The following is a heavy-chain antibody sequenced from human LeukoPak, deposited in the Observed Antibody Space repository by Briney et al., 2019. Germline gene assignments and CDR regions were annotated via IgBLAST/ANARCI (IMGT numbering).Heavy chain of an antibody. D-gene: IGHD3-16*02. Sequence: PGGSLRLSCAASGFTFRTYSMNWVRQAPGKGLEWVSSISGSSSYIHYADSVKGRFTISRDNAKNSVYLQMNSLRAEDTALYYCARVLGASGDYLWGSFRFWGQGTLVTVSS. CDR2: ISGSSSYI. CDR3: ARVLGASGDYLWGSFRF. J-gene: IGHJ4*02. CDR1: GFTFRTYS. V-gene: IGHV3-21*06.